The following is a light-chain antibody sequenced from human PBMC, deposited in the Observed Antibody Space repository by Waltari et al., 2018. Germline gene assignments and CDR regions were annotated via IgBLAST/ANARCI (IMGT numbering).Light chain of an antibody. CDR1: KSIGNN. J-gene: IGKJ2*01. Sequence: ETIITQSPATLSVSPGESATLSCRASKSIGNNLAWYQQTPGQAPRLLIYVTSSRSTGIPGRFFGAGSGTDFTLTISSLQSEDFGVYYCQQYNEWPYTFGQGTKVDLK. V-gene: IGKV3-15*01. CDR2: VTS. CDR3: QQYNEWPYT.